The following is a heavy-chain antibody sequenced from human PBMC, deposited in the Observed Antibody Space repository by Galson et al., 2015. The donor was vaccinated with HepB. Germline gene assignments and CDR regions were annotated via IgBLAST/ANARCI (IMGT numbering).Heavy chain of an antibody. CDR2: INAGNGNT. V-gene: IGHV1-3*01. Sequence: SVKVSCKASGYAFTSYAMHWVRQAPGQRLEWMGWINAGNGNTKYSQKFQGRVTITRDTSASTAYMELSSLRSEDTAVYYCARRGTYGDYAVYWGQGTLVTVSS. J-gene: IGHJ4*02. CDR1: GYAFTSYA. CDR3: ARRGTYGDYAVY. D-gene: IGHD4-17*01.